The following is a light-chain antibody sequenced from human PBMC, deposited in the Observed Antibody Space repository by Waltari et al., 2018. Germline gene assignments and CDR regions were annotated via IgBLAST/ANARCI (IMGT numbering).Light chain of an antibody. Sequence: QSALTQPASVSGSPGQSITISCTGTSSDVGGYNYVSWYQQYPGKAPKLMIYDVSNRPSGVSNRFSGSESSNTAYLTISGLQAEDEADYYCSSYISSSTLELFGGGTSLTVL. CDR3: SSYISSSTLEL. CDR2: DVS. V-gene: IGLV2-14*03. CDR1: SSDVGGYNY. J-gene: IGLJ2*01.